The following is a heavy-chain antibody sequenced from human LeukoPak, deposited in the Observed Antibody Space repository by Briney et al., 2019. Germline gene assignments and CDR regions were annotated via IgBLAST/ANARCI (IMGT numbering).Heavy chain of an antibody. J-gene: IGHJ4*02. CDR2: IRYDGSNK. Sequence: PGGSLRLSCAASGFTFSSYGMHWVRQAPGKGLEWVAFIRYDGSNKYYADSVKGRFTISRDNSENTLYLQMNSLRPEDTAMYYCAKDSRETLAGTEDYWGRGTLVTVSS. CDR1: GFTFSSYG. V-gene: IGHV3-30*02. D-gene: IGHD6-19*01. CDR3: AKDSRETLAGTEDY.